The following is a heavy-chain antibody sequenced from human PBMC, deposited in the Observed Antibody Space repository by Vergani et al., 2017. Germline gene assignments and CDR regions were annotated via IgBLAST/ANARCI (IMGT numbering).Heavy chain of an antibody. J-gene: IGHJ6*03. CDR2: IDHTGRP. V-gene: IGHV4-34*01. CDR3: ARVNTETNGHLYYYYYMGV. Sequence: QVQLQQWGGGLLKPSETLSLTCVVNGGSFTSYHWTWIRQSPGEGLEWVGDIDHTGRPDYNPSLKSRLTISVDKSRNQLPLTLNSVTATDTAIYFCARVNTETNGHLYYYYYMGVWGQGTAVTVS. D-gene: IGHD4-11*01. CDR1: GGSFTSYH.